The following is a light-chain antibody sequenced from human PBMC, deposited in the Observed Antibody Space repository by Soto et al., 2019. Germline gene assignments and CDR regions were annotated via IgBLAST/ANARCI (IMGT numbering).Light chain of an antibody. CDR3: QHRTNWEYT. CDR2: GAS. V-gene: IGKV3-11*01. Sequence: VLTQSPDSLSVSPGERATLSCRASQSVSSSLAWYQQKPGQAPRLLIYGASKRAPGIPVRFSASGSGTDFTLTISSLEPEDFAVYSCQHRTNWEYTFGQGTKLEIK. J-gene: IGKJ2*01. CDR1: QSVSSS.